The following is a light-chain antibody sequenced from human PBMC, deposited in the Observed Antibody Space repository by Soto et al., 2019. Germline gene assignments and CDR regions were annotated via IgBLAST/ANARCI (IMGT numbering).Light chain of an antibody. Sequence: QSVLTQPPSVSAPPGQRVTISCSGSSSNIANNYVSWYRQFLGTDTELLLFDNYQRTSGIPDRFSGSKSGTTGTLGITGLLPGDDADYYCGRWDSRLSVGVFGGGTKLTVL. V-gene: IGLV1-51*01. CDR2: DNY. J-gene: IGLJ2*01. CDR1: SSNIANNY. CDR3: GRWDSRLSVGV.